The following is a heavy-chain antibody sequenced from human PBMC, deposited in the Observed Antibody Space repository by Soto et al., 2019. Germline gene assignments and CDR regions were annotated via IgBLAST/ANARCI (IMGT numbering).Heavy chain of an antibody. CDR1: GFTVSSNY. CDR2: IYSGGST. J-gene: IGHJ5*02. Sequence: EVQLVESGGGLVQPGGSLRLSCAASGFTVSSNYLSWVRQAPGKGLEWVSVIYSGGSTYYADSVKGRFTISRDNSKNTLYLQMNSLRAEDTAVYYCRTDNYGDVGGSWGKGTLVTVSS. V-gene: IGHV3-66*01. D-gene: IGHD4-17*01. CDR3: RTDNYGDVGGS.